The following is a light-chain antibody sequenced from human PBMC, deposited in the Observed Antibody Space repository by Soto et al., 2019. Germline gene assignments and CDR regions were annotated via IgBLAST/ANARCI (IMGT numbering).Light chain of an antibody. CDR1: QSVSSIY. CDR2: GVY. CDR3: EQYGSSPRT. Sequence: EIVLTQSPGTLSLSPGERATLSCRASQSVSSIYFAWCQQKRGQAHRLLIYGVYSRATGIPDRFSGSGSGTDFTLTIRRLEPEDSAVYYCEQYGSSPRTFGQGTKVDIK. V-gene: IGKV3-20*01. J-gene: IGKJ1*01.